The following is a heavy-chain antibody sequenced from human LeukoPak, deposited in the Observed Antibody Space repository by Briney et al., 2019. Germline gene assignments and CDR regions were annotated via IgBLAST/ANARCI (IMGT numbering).Heavy chain of an antibody. D-gene: IGHD4-17*01. CDR1: GYTFTSYH. CDR2: INPSGGST. CDR3: ARDPPNGDDY. V-gene: IGHV1-46*01. J-gene: IGHJ4*02. Sequence: GASVKVSCKASGYTFTSYHMHWVRRAPGQGLEWMGIINPSGGSTSYAQKFQGRVTMTRDTSISTAYMELSRLRSDDTAVYYCARDPPNGDDYWGQGTLVTVSS.